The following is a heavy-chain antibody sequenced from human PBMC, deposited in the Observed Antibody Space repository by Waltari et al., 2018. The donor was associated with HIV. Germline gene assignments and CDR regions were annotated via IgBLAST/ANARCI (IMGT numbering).Heavy chain of an antibody. D-gene: IGHD2-2*01. CDR1: GGTFSSYA. V-gene: IGHV1-69*01. Sequence: QVQLVQSGAEVKKPGSSVKVSCKASGGTFSSYAISWVRQAHGHGIEWMGGIIPIVGTANYAQKVQGRVTITADESTSTAYMELSSLRSEDTAVYYCARPNMGVVVPAAMDGLEYWGQGTLVTVSS. J-gene: IGHJ4*02. CDR3: ARPNMGVVVPAAMDGLEY. CDR2: IIPIVGTA.